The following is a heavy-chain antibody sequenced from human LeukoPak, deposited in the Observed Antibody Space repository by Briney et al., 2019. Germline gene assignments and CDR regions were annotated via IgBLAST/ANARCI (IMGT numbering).Heavy chain of an antibody. J-gene: IGHJ3*02. CDR2: FYHSGST. CDR1: GYSISSGYY. V-gene: IGHV4-38-2*02. D-gene: IGHD1-26*01. CDR3: ARDRGIYSGSDAFDI. Sequence: SETLSLTCTVSGYSISSGYYWGWIRQPPGKGLEWIGSFYHSGSTYYNPSLKGRVTISEDTSKNQFSLKLSSVTAADTAVYFCARDRGIYSGSDAFDIWGQGTMVTVSS.